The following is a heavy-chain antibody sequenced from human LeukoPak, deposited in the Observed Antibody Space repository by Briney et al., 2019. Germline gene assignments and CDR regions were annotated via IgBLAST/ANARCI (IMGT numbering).Heavy chain of an antibody. J-gene: IGHJ4*02. D-gene: IGHD3-22*01. CDR3: AKDPNYYDSSGYYG. Sequence: GGSLRLSCAASGFTLNNAWMHWVRQAPGKGLEWVSTITGSGGSTYYADSVKGRFTISRDNSKNTLSLQMNSLRAEDTAVYYCAKDPNYYDSSGYYGWGQGTLVTVSS. V-gene: IGHV3-23*01. CDR1: GFTLNNAW. CDR2: ITGSGGST.